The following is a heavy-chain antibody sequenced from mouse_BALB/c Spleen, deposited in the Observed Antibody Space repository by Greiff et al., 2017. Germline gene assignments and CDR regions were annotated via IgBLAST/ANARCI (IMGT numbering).Heavy chain of an antibody. D-gene: IGHD2-4*01. Sequence: QVQLKQSGAELVKPGASVKLSCKASGYTFTSYYMYWVKQRPGQGLEWIGEINPSNGGTNFNEKFKSKATLTVDKSSSTAYMQLSSLTSEDSAVYYCTRSGDYDYDNAMDYWGQGTSVTVSS. V-gene: IGHV1S81*02. CDR1: GYTFTSYY. CDR3: TRSGDYDYDNAMDY. J-gene: IGHJ4*01. CDR2: INPSNGGT.